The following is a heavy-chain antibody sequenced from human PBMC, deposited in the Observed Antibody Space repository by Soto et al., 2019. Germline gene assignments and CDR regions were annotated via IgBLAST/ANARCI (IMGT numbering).Heavy chain of an antibody. V-gene: IGHV3-23*01. D-gene: IGHD3-10*01. CDR1: GFTFSGYA. CDR2: ISDSGGST. CDR3: AKVKGDEGWFDP. J-gene: IGHJ5*02. Sequence: EVQLLESGGGLVQPGGSLRLSCAASGFTFSGYAMTWVRQAPGKGLEWVSTISDSGGSTYYADSVKGRFTISRDNSKNTLYLQMNSLRAEDTALYYCAKVKGDEGWFDPWGQGTLVTVSS.